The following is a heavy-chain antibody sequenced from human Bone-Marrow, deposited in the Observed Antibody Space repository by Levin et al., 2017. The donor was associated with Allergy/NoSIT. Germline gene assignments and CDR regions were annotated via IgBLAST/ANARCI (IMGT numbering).Heavy chain of an antibody. CDR3: AKGKGPICGDDCYSRILDS. V-gene: IGHV3-23*01. Sequence: GESLKISCAASGFTFSSFAMTWVRQAPGKGLEWVSILSGSGGSTLYADSVKGRFTISRDNSKDTLYLEMNSLRAEDTGIYYCAKGKGPICGDDCYSRILDSWGQGTLVTVSS. CDR2: LSGSGGST. J-gene: IGHJ4*02. D-gene: IGHD2-21*02. CDR1: GFTFSSFA.